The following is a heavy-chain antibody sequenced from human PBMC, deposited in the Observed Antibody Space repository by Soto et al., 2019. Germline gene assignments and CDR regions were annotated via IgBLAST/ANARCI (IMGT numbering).Heavy chain of an antibody. CDR2: INAGSGNT. CDR3: ARDTETLGPRANDALDI. Sequence: QAQLVQSGAEMKKPGASVKVSCKATGYTFSAYTMNWVRQAPGQSLEWMGWINAGSGNTKYSQKFQGRVSITRDTSAGTVDMELTGLTAEDTDVYYCARDTETLGPRANDALDIWGQGTMVTVSS. V-gene: IGHV1-3*01. D-gene: IGHD3-3*02. J-gene: IGHJ3*02. CDR1: GYTFSAYT.